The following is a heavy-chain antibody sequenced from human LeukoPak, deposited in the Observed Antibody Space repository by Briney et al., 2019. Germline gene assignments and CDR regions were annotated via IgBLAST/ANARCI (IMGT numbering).Heavy chain of an antibody. Sequence: ASVKVSCKASGYTFTSYAMHWVRQAPGQRLEWMGWINAGNGNTKYSQKFQGRVTITRDTSASTAYMELSSLRSEDTAVYYCARVIVEDSLYAEYFQHWGQGTLVTVSS. V-gene: IGHV1-3*01. CDR2: INAGNGNT. J-gene: IGHJ1*01. CDR1: GYTFTSYA. D-gene: IGHD2-15*01. CDR3: ARVIVEDSLYAEYFQH.